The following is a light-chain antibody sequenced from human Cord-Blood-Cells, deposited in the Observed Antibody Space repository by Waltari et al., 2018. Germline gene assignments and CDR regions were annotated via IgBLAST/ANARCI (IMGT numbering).Light chain of an antibody. Sequence: QSALTQPASVSGSPGQSITISCTGTSSDVGGYNYVSWYQQHPGKAPKLMIYEVSNQPSGVSNRFSGSKSGNTASLTISGLLAEDEADYYCSSYTSSSTLVFGGGSKLTVL. CDR3: SSYTSSSTLV. J-gene: IGLJ3*02. CDR2: EVS. V-gene: IGLV2-14*01. CDR1: SSDVGGYNY.